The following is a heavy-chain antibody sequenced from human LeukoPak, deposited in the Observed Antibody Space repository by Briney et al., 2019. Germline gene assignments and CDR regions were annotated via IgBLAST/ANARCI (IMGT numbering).Heavy chain of an antibody. Sequence: ASVKVSCKVSGYTLTELSMHWVRQAPGKGLEWMGGFDPEDGETIYAQKFQGRVTMTEDTSTDTAYMDLSSLRSEDTAVYYCATAPPTSGIHYDFWSGLGLSYYYYMDVWGKGTTVTVSS. J-gene: IGHJ6*03. D-gene: IGHD3-3*01. CDR2: FDPEDGET. CDR1: GYTLTELS. CDR3: ATAPPTSGIHYDFWSGLGLSYYYYMDV. V-gene: IGHV1-24*01.